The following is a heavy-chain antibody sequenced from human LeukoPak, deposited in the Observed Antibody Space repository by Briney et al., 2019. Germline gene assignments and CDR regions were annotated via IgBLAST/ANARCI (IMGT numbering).Heavy chain of an antibody. CDR2: ISAYNGNT. V-gene: IGHV1-18*01. CDR3: ARDKSTLELPLFEFDP. CDR1: GYTFTSYG. J-gene: IGHJ5*02. Sequence: ASVKVSCKASGYTFTSYGISWVRQAPGQGLEWMGWISAYNGNTNYAQKLQGRVTMTTDTSTSTAYMELRSLRSDDTAVYYCARDKSTLELPLFEFDPWGQGTLVTVSS. D-gene: IGHD1-7*01.